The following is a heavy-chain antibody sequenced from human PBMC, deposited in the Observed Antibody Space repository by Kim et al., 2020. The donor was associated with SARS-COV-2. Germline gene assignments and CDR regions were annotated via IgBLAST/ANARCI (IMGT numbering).Heavy chain of an antibody. CDR1: GGSISSGGYY. Sequence: SETPSLTCTVSGGSISSGGYYWSWIRQHPGKGLEWIGYIYYSGSTYYNPSLKSRITISVDTSKNQFSLMLSSVTAADTAVYYCARLRWAGSGRYNWFDPWGQGTLVSVSS. V-gene: IGHV4-31*03. CDR2: IYYSGST. D-gene: IGHD3-10*01. CDR3: ARLRWAGSGRYNWFDP. J-gene: IGHJ5*02.